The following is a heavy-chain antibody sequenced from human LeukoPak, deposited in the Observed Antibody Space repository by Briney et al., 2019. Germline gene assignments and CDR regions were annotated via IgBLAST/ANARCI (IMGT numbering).Heavy chain of an antibody. CDR3: ARVVLRYFDWLLYDYYGMDV. J-gene: IGHJ6*02. D-gene: IGHD3-9*01. Sequence: ASVKVSCKASGYTFTGYYMHWVRQAPGQGLEWMGWINPNSGGTNYAQKFQGRVTMTRDTSISTAYMELSRLRSDDTAVYYCARVVLRYFDWLLYDYYGMDVWGRGTTVIVSS. CDR2: INPNSGGT. CDR1: GYTFTGYY. V-gene: IGHV1-2*02.